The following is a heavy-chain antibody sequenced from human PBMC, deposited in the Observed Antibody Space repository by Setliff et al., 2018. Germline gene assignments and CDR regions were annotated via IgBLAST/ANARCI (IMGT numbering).Heavy chain of an antibody. CDR1: GFIFSNFG. Sequence: PGGSLRLSCGASGFIFSNFGMHWVRQAPGKGLEWVAAVSFDGRNKYYEDSVKGRFTISRDDSKNTLYLQMNSLKTEDTAVYYCTSAGSSSSLDIWGQGTMVTVSS. CDR2: VSFDGRNK. D-gene: IGHD6-13*01. J-gene: IGHJ3*02. V-gene: IGHV3-30*03. CDR3: TSAGSSSSLDI.